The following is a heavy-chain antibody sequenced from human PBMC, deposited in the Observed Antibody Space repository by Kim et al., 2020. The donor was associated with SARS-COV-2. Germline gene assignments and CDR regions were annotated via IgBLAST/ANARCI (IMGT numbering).Heavy chain of an antibody. D-gene: IGHD4-17*01. Sequence: GGSLRLSCAASGFTFSNAWMSWVRQAPGKGLEWVGRIKSKTDGGTTDYAAPVKGRFTISRDDSKNTLYLQMNSLKTEDTAVYYCTTDTFDYGDYVSRYYFDFWGQGALVTVSS. V-gene: IGHV3-15*01. J-gene: IGHJ4*02. CDR1: GFTFSNAW. CDR2: IKSKTDGGTT. CDR3: TTDTFDYGDYVSRYYFDF.